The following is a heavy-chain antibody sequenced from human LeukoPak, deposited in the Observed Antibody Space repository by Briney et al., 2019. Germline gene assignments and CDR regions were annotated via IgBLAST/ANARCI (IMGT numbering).Heavy chain of an antibody. V-gene: IGHV1-18*01. D-gene: IGHD4-17*01. J-gene: IGHJ5*02. CDR1: GYTFTSYG. CDR3: ARDQGNGDYPDWFDP. CDR2: ISAYNGNI. Sequence: ASVKVSCKASGYTFTSYGISWVRQARGQGLEWMGWISAYNGNINYAQKLQGRVTMTTDTSTRTAYMELRSLRSDDTAVYYCARDQGNGDYPDWFDPWGQGTLVTVSS.